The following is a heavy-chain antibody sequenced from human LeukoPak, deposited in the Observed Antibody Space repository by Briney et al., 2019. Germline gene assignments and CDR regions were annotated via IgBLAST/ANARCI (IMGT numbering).Heavy chain of an antibody. Sequence: SETLSLTCAVYGGSFSGYYWSWIRQPPGKGLEWIGEINHSGSTNYNPSLKSRVTISVDTSKNQFSLKLSSVTAADTAVYYCARVSHYYDSSGYRYWGQGTLVTVSS. CDR3: ARVSHYYDSSGYRY. CDR2: INHSGST. D-gene: IGHD3-22*01. V-gene: IGHV4-34*01. J-gene: IGHJ4*02. CDR1: GGSFSGYY.